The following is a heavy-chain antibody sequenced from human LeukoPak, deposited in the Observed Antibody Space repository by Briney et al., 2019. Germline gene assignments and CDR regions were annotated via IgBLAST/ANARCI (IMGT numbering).Heavy chain of an antibody. CDR2: INHSGST. V-gene: IGHV4-34*01. J-gene: IGHJ6*03. Sequence: PSETLSLTCAVYGGSFSGYYWSWIRQPPGKGLEWIGEINHSGSTNYNPSLKSRVTISVDTSKNQFSLKLSSVTAADTAVYYCARAAYYDFWSGYYNHYMDVWGKGTTVTVSS. CDR3: ARAAYYDFWSGYYNHYMDV. CDR1: GGSFSGYY. D-gene: IGHD3-3*01.